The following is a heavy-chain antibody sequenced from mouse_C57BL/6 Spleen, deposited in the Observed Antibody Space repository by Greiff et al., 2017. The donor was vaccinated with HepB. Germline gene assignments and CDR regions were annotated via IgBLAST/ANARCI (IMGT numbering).Heavy chain of an antibody. D-gene: IGHD1-1*01. J-gene: IGHJ4*01. V-gene: IGHV14-1*01. CDR2: IDPEDGDT. CDR1: GFNIKDYY. Sequence: EVQLQQSGAELVRPGASVKLSCTASGFNIKDYYMHWVKQRPEQGLEWIGRIDPEDGDTEYAPKFQGKAIMTADTSSNTAYLQLSSLTSEDTAVYYCTLITTVVAPMDYWGQGTSVTVSS. CDR3: TLITTVVAPMDY.